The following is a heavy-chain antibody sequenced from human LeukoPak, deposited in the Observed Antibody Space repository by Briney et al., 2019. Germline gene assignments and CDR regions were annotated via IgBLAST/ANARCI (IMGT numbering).Heavy chain of an antibody. D-gene: IGHD4-17*01. CDR1: GFSLSKVW. V-gene: IGHV3-15*01. CDR3: TTVDYGDLTPAASSDY. Sequence: GGSLRLSCTASGFSLSKVWMSWVRQAPGQGLEWVGHIKTKTDGGTTEYVAPVRGRFTISRDDSGDTLYLQMNSLKIEDTAVYYCTTVDYGDLTPAASSDYWGLGTLVTVSS. CDR2: IKTKTDGGTT. J-gene: IGHJ4*02.